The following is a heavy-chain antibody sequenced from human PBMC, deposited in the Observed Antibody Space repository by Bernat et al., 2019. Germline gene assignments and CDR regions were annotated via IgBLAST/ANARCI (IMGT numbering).Heavy chain of an antibody. CDR2: ISSSGSKQ. CDR1: GFTFSGYD. CDR3: ARRYCVSTSCYGSIDY. Sequence: EVHLVESGGGLLQPGGSLRLSCAASGFTFSGYDMSWVRQAPGKGLEWISYISSSGSKQYYADSVKGRFTISRDNAKNSLYLQMNSLRVEDTAVYYCARRYCVSTSCYGSIDYWGQGTLVTVSS. V-gene: IGHV3-48*01. J-gene: IGHJ4*02. D-gene: IGHD2-2*01.